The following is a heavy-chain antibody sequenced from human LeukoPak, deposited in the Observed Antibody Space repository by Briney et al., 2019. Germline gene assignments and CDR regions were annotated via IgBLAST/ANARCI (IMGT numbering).Heavy chain of an antibody. CDR2: IKQDGSEK. D-gene: IGHD5-18*01. V-gene: IGHV3-7*01. J-gene: IGHJ4*02. Sequence: GGSLRLSCAASGFTFSSYWMSWVRQAPGKGLEWVANIKQDGSEKYYVDSVKGRFTISRDNSKNTLYLQMNSLRAEDTAVYYCARDRARGYSYGHYLDYWGQGTLVTVSS. CDR1: GFTFSSYW. CDR3: ARDRARGYSYGHYLDY.